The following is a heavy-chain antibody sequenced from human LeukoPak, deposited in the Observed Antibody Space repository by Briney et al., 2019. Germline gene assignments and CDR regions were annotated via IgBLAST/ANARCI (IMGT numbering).Heavy chain of an antibody. CDR3: AKSQIQLWLGNWFDP. J-gene: IGHJ5*02. Sequence: GGSLRLSCAASGFTFSGYAMSWVRQAPGKGLEWVSAISGSGGSTYYADSVKGRFTISRDNSKNTLYLQMNSLRAEDTAVYYCAKSQIQLWLGNWFDPWGQGTLVTVSS. CDR2: ISGSGGST. D-gene: IGHD5-18*01. V-gene: IGHV3-23*01. CDR1: GFTFSGYA.